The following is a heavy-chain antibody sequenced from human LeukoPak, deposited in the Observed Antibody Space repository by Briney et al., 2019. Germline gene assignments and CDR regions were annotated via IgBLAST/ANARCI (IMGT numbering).Heavy chain of an antibody. J-gene: IGHJ4*02. CDR1: GGSISSGGYC. V-gene: IGHV4-31*03. CDR3: ARVGFIAAAGTLDY. D-gene: IGHD6-13*01. CDR2: IYYSGST. Sequence: SETLSLTCTVSGGSISSGGYCWSWIRQHPGKGLEWIGYIYYSGSTYYNPSLKSRVTISVDTSKNQFSLKLSSVTAADTAVYYCARVGFIAAAGTLDYWGRGTLVTVSS.